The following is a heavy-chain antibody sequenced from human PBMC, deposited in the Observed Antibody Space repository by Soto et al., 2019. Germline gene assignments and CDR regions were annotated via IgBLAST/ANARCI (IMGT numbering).Heavy chain of an antibody. Sequence: DVQLVESGGGLIQPGGSLRLSCAASGLPFSSFWMHWVRQAPGKGLVWVARISRDGTTTTYADAVKGRFSISRDNAKNTQFLLMTNVTTDGTAVYYCVRGVGASSGAFDVWGQGTMVTVSS. CDR3: VRGVGASSGAFDV. J-gene: IGHJ3*01. CDR2: ISRDGTTT. V-gene: IGHV3-74*01. D-gene: IGHD1-26*01. CDR1: GLPFSSFW.